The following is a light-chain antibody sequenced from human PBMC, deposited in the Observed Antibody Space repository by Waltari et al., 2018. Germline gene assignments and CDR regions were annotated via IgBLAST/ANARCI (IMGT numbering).Light chain of an antibody. CDR3: QTWGTGIHVV. CDR2: VNSDGSH. Sequence: QLVLTQSPSASASLGASVKLTCTLSSGHSSYTIAWHQQQPEKGPRYLMKVNSDGSHSKGDGIPDRFSGSSSGAERYLTISSRQSEDEADYYCQTWGTGIHVVFGGGTKLTVL. J-gene: IGLJ2*01. CDR1: SGHSSYT. V-gene: IGLV4-69*01.